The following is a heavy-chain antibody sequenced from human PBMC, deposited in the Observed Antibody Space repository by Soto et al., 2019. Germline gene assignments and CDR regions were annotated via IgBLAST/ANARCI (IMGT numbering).Heavy chain of an antibody. V-gene: IGHV1-46*01. CDR1: GYTFTTYY. CDR3: ASSGEDSTSWGYFGY. D-gene: IGHD6-6*01. Sequence: QVQLVQSGAEVEKPGASVKVSCKASGYTFTTYYIHWVRQAPGPGLVWMGIINPSVGRTSYAETFKGRVGTTSDTSTSTVQMELCSLRSEDTAVYYCASSGEDSTSWGYFGYVGQGTLVIFSA. J-gene: IGHJ4*02. CDR2: INPSVGRT.